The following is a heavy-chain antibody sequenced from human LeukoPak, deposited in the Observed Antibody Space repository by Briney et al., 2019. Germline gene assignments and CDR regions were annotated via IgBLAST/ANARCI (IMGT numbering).Heavy chain of an antibody. Sequence: KASETLSLTCTVSSGSISSSSYYWGWIRQPPGKGLEWIGSIYYSGSTYYNPSLKSRVTISVDTSKNQFSLKLSSVTAADTAVYYCADSSGYYGSPFDYWGQGTLVTVSS. D-gene: IGHD3-22*01. CDR1: SGSISSSSYY. CDR2: IYYSGST. V-gene: IGHV4-39*07. J-gene: IGHJ4*02. CDR3: ADSSGYYGSPFDY.